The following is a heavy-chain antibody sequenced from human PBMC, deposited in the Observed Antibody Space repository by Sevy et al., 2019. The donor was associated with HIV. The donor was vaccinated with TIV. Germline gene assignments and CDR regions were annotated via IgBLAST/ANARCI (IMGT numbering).Heavy chain of an antibody. CDR1: GYTFTGYY. J-gene: IGHJ4*02. D-gene: IGHD6-19*01. CDR2: INPNSGGT. Sequence: ASVKVSCKASGYTFTGYYMHWVRQAPGQGLEWMGWINPNSGGTNYAQKFQGRVTMTRDTSISTAYMELSRLRSDDTAVYYAARGRARVVAVAGGYWGQGTLVTVSS. V-gene: IGHV1-2*02. CDR3: ARGRARVVAVAGGY.